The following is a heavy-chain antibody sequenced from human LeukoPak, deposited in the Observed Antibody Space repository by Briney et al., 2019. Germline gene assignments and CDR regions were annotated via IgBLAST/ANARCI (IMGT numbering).Heavy chain of an antibody. CDR1: GYTFTSYG. J-gene: IGHJ4*02. CDR3: ARDLGEMATITRLPDY. D-gene: IGHD5-24*01. Sequence: ASVKVSCKASGYTFTSYGISWVRQAPGQGLEWMGWISAYNGNTNYAQKLQGRVTMTTDTSMSTAYMELRGLRSDDTAVYYCARDLGEMATITRLPDYWGQGTLVTVSS. CDR2: ISAYNGNT. V-gene: IGHV1-18*01.